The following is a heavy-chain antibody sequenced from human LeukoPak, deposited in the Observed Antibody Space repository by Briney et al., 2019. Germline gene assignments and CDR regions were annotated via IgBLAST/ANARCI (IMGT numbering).Heavy chain of an antibody. CDR1: GFTFSAYA. V-gene: IGHV3-23*01. J-gene: IGHJ2*01. CDR2: ISGGVGS. D-gene: IGHD4-17*01. CDR3: AREYGDYHWYFDL. Sequence: GGSLRLSCAASGFTFSAYAMSWVRQAPGEGLEWVSSISGGVGSYYAVAVKGRFTISRDNSKNTLYLQMNSLRAEDTAVYFCAREYGDYHWYFDLWGRGTLVTVSS.